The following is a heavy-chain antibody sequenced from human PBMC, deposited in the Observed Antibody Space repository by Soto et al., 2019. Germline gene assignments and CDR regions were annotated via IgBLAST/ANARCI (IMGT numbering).Heavy chain of an antibody. CDR3: ARYIPGVRYYGMDV. Sequence: EVQLLESGGGLVQPGGSLRLSCAASGFTFSSYAMNWVRQAPGKGLEWVSLISDSGTLTYYADSVKGRFTISRDNSGNTLFLQMYSRRAEDTAVYYCARYIPGVRYYGMDVWGQGTTVTVSS. CDR1: GFTFSSYA. D-gene: IGHD2-2*01. CDR2: ISDSGTLT. V-gene: IGHV3-23*01. J-gene: IGHJ6*02.